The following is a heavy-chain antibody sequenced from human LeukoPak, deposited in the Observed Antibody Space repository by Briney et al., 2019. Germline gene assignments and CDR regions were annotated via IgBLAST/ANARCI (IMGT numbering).Heavy chain of an antibody. V-gene: IGHV3-7*03. Sequence: PGGSLRLSCAASGFTFSTYWMSWVRQAPEKGLEWVADIKEDGSEKYYVDSVKGRFTISRDNAKNSLYLQMNSLRAEDTAVYYCAREAWIAATNYWGQGTLVTVSS. CDR2: IKEDGSEK. CDR1: GFTFSTYW. J-gene: IGHJ4*02. CDR3: AREAWIAATNY. D-gene: IGHD2-15*01.